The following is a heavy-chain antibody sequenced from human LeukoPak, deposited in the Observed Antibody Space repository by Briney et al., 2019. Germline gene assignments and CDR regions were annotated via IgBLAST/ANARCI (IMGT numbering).Heavy chain of an antibody. V-gene: IGHV3-30*02. CDR3: AKLSPPSLWFGEPSDAFDI. CDR1: GFTFSSYG. CDR2: IRYDGSNK. J-gene: IGHJ3*02. Sequence: GGSLRLSCAASGFTFSSYGMHWVRQAQGKGLEWVAFIRYDGSNKYYADSVKGRFTISRDNSKNTLYLQMNSLRAEDTAVYYCAKLSPPSLWFGEPSDAFDIWGQGTMVTVSS. D-gene: IGHD3-10*01.